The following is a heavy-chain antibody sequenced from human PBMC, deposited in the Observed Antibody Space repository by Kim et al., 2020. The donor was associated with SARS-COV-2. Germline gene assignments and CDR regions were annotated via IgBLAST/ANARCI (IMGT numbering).Heavy chain of an antibody. CDR2: ISYDGTSI. V-gene: IGHV3-74*01. J-gene: IGHJ4*02. D-gene: IGHD1-20*01. CDR3: VRAKYNTKWSLDY. Sequence: PGKGLVWVSRISYDGTSINYADSVKGRFTISRDNAKNTVYLQMNSLRAEDTAMYYCVRAKYNTKWSLDYWGQGTLVTVSS.